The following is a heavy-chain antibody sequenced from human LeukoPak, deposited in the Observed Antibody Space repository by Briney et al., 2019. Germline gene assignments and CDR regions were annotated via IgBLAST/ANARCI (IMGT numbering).Heavy chain of an antibody. V-gene: IGHV1-18*01. CDR3: ARGMRAGWELPYYFDY. J-gene: IGHJ4*02. Sequence: ASVKVSCKASGYTFTSYGISWVRQAPGQGLEWMGWISAYNGNTNYAQKLQGRVTMTTDTSTSTAYMELRSLRPDDTAVYYCARGMRAGWELPYYFDYWGQGTLVTVSS. CDR1: GYTFTSYG. CDR2: ISAYNGNT. D-gene: IGHD1-26*01.